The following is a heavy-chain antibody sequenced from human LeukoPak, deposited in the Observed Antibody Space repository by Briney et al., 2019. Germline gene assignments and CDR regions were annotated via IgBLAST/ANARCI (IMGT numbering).Heavy chain of an antibody. CDR2: INWNGGST. J-gene: IGHJ5*02. Sequence: GGSLRLSCAASGFTFDDYGMSWVRQAPGRGLEWVSGINWNGGSTGYADSVKGRFTISRDNAKNSLYLQMNSLRAEDTALYYGARAGGYDTPRRWFDPWGQGTLVTVSS. D-gene: IGHD5-12*01. CDR1: GFTFDDYG. V-gene: IGHV3-20*04. CDR3: ARAGGYDTPRRWFDP.